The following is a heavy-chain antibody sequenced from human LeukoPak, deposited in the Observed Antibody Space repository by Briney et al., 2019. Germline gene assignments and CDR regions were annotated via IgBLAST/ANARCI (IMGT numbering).Heavy chain of an antibody. Sequence: ASVKVSCKASGYTFTVYYMHWVRQAPGQGLEWMGWINPNSGGTNYAQKFQGRVTMTRDTSISTAYMEVSRLRSDDTAVYYCARGAHYHDSSKGYDYWGPGTLVTLSS. CDR3: ARGAHYHDSSKGYDY. CDR1: GYTFTVYY. D-gene: IGHD3-22*01. V-gene: IGHV1-2*02. CDR2: INPNSGGT. J-gene: IGHJ4*02.